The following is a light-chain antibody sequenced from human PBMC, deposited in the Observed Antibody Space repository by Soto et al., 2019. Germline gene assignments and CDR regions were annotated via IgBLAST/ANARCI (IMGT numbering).Light chain of an antibody. CDR2: DAF. J-gene: IGKJ3*01. CDR3: QQRSNWFT. V-gene: IGKV3-11*01. Sequence: EIVLTQSPATLSSSPGERATLSCRASQSISSYLAWYQQKPGQAPRLLIYDAFNRATGIPARFSGSGSGTDFTLTISSLEPEDFAVYYCQQRSNWFTFGPGTKVDIK. CDR1: QSISSY.